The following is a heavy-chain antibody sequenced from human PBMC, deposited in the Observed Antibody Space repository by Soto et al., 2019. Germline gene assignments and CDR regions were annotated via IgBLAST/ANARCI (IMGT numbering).Heavy chain of an antibody. Sequence: QVQLVQSGAEVKKPGSSVKVSCKASGGTFSSYAISWVRQAPGQGLEWMGGIIPIFGTANYAQKFQGRVTSTAHESTSTADMELSSLISEDTAVEYCARAYSSSSLVYGMDFWGQGTTVTVSS. J-gene: IGHJ6*02. D-gene: IGHD6-6*01. CDR1: GGTFSSYA. CDR2: IIPIFGTA. CDR3: ARAYSSSSLVYGMDF. V-gene: IGHV1-69*01.